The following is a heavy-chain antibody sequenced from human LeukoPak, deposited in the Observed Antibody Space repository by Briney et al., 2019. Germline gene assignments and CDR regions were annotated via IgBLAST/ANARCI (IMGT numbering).Heavy chain of an antibody. CDR2: ISGSGGST. V-gene: IGHV3-23*01. CDR3: AKDGFVAGTYYFDY. J-gene: IGHJ4*02. D-gene: IGHD6-19*01. Sequence: GGSLRLSCAASGFTFSSYTMSWVRQAPGKGLEWVSAISGSGGSTYYADSVKGRFTISRDNSKNTLYLQMNSLRAEDTAVYYCAKDGFVAGTYYFDYWGQGTLVTVSS. CDR1: GFTFSSYT.